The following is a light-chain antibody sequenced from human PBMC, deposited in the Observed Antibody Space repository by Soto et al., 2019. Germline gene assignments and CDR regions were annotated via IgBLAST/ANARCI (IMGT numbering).Light chain of an antibody. CDR3: CSYAGTTHV. CDR2: DVS. V-gene: IGLV2-11*01. CDR1: SSDVGGYNY. J-gene: IGLJ1*01. Sequence: QSALTQPPSVSGSPRQSVTISCTGTSSDVGGYNYVSWYQQLPGKAPKLMIYDVSKRPSGVPDRFSGSNSGNTASLTISGLQAEDEADYYCCSYAGTTHVFGTGTKLTVL.